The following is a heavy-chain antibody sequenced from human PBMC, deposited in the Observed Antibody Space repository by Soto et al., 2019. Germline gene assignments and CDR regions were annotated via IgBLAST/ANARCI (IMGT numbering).Heavy chain of an antibody. CDR3: ARRGSGSYYTYYYYMDV. CDR2: INHSGST. V-gene: IGHV4-34*01. D-gene: IGHD3-10*01. CDR1: GGSSSGYY. J-gene: IGHJ6*03. Sequence: PSETLSLTCAVYGGSSSGYYWSWIRQPPGKGLEWIGEINHSGSTNYNPSLKSRVTISVDTSKNQFSLKLSSVTAADTAVYYCARRGSGSYYTYYYYMDVWGKGTTVTVSS.